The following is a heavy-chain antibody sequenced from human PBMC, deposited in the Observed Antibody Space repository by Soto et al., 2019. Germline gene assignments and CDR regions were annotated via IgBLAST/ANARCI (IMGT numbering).Heavy chain of an antibody. V-gene: IGHV4-59*01. CDR1: GGSLRGFY. D-gene: IGHD2-15*01. CDR3: ARGDYPDSVGWFDP. CDR2: IHYSGST. Sequence: SETLSLTCTVSGGSLRGFYWSWILQPPGKGLEWVGYIHYSGSTNYNPSLKSRVTISVDTSKKQVSLKLRSVTAADTAVYYCARGDYPDSVGWFDPWGQGTLVTVSS. J-gene: IGHJ5*02.